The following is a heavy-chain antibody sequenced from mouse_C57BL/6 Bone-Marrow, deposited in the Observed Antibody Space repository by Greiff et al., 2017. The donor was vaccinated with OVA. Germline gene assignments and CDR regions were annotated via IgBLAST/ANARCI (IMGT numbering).Heavy chain of an antibody. CDR1: GFNIKDYY. Sequence: EVQLQESGAELVRPGASVKLSCTASGFNIKDYYMHWVKQRPEQGLEWIGWIDPENGDTEYAPKFQGKATMTADTSSNTAYLQLSSLTSEDTAVYYCTRDGYPLMDYWGQGTSVTVSS. CDR3: TRDGYPLMDY. D-gene: IGHD2-3*01. J-gene: IGHJ4*01. CDR2: IDPENGDT. V-gene: IGHV14-4*02.